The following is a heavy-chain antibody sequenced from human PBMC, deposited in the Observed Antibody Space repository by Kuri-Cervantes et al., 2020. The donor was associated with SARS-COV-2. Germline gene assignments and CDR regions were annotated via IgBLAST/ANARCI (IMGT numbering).Heavy chain of an antibody. Sequence: ASVKVSCKASGYTFTSYAMHWVRQAPGQRLEWMGWSNASNGNTKYSQEFQGRVTITRDTSASTAYMELSSLRSEDTAVYYCARGYPIAARSYYAFDIWGQGTMVTVSS. CDR3: ARGYPIAARSYYAFDI. CDR2: SNASNGNT. CDR1: GYTFTSYA. J-gene: IGHJ3*02. V-gene: IGHV1-3*02. D-gene: IGHD6-6*01.